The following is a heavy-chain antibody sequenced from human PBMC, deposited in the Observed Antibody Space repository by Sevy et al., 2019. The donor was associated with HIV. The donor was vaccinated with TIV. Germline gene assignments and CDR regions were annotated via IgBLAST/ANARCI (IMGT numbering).Heavy chain of an antibody. D-gene: IGHD3-22*01. Sequence: GGSLRLSCAVSGFTFSDYYMSWIRQAPGKGLEWVSDISSGSTYTKYADSVKGRFTISRDNSKNTLYLQMNSLRADDTAVYYCAKALNPALESMIEVIFRSLKGFDVWGQGTMVTVSS. CDR3: AKALNPALESMIEVIFRSLKGFDV. CDR1: GFTFSDYY. J-gene: IGHJ3*01. V-gene: IGHV3-11*05. CDR2: ISSGSTYT.